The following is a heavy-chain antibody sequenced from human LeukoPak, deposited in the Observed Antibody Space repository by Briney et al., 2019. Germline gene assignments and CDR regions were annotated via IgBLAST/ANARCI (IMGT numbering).Heavy chain of an antibody. CDR3: ASTTVTTIYPYYYYYMDV. Sequence: SETLSLTCTVSGGSISSYYWSWIRQPPGKGLEWIGYIYYSGSTNYNPSLKSRVTISVDTSKNQFSLKLSSVTAADAAVYYCASTTVTTIYPYYYYYMDVWGKGTTVTVSS. CDR1: GGSISSYY. D-gene: IGHD4-17*01. J-gene: IGHJ6*03. CDR2: IYYSGST. V-gene: IGHV4-59*08.